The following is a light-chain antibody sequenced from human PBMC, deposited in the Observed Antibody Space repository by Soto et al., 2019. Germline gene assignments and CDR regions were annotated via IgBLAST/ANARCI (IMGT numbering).Light chain of an antibody. V-gene: IGKV4-1*01. Sequence: DLVMTQSPDSLAVSLGERATINCKSSQSVLYSSNNKSYLAWYQQKPGQPPKLLIYWASTRESGVPDRFSGSGSGTDFTLTISSLQAEDVAVYYCQQYYSTPLTFGGGTKVEIK. J-gene: IGKJ4*01. CDR1: QSVLYSSNNKSY. CDR2: WAS. CDR3: QQYYSTPLT.